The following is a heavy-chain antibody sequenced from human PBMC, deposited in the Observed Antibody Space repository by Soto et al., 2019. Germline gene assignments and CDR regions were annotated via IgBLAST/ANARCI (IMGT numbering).Heavy chain of an antibody. CDR3: AKWSRGRCTGVTCYPFDY. CDR2: IIGGGTDT. CDR1: GFTFSSYA. J-gene: IGHJ4*02. Sequence: EVQLLDSVGHLVQPGGSLRLSCSASGFTFSSYAMNWVRQAPGKRLAWVSAIIGGGTDTYYADAVNGRFTISRDNSRNTLYLQMSSLRAEDTAVYYCAKWSRGRCTGVTCYPFDYWGQGTLVIVSS. D-gene: IGHD2-8*02. V-gene: IGHV3-23*01.